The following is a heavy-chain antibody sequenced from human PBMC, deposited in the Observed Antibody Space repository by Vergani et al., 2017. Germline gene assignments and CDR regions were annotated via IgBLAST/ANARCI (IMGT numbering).Heavy chain of an antibody. J-gene: IGHJ6*03. D-gene: IGHD4-23*01. CDR3: AKDLGNPYYYYYYMDV. CDR2: ISGSGGST. Sequence: EVQLLESGGGLVQPGGSLRLSCAASGFTFSSYAMSWVRQAPGKGLEWVSAISGSGGSTYYADSVKGRFTISRDNSKNTLYLQMNSLRAEDTAVYYCAKDLGNPYYYYYYMDVWGKGTTVTVSS. CDR1: GFTFSSYA. V-gene: IGHV3-23*01.